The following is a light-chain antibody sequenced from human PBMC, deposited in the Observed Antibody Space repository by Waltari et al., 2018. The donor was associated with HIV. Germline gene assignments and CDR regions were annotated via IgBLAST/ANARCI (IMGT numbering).Light chain of an antibody. CDR1: RGHSRNI. V-gene: IGLV4-60*02. J-gene: IGLJ3*02. CDR3: ETWDSSTWV. Sequence: QPVLTQSSSASASLGPSVKLTSTLTRGHSRNILAWNQQQPGKAPRYLMKLEGGGFYNKGSGVPDRFSGSSSGADRYLTISNLQFEDEADYYCETWDSSTWVFGGGTKLTVL. CDR2: LEGGGFY.